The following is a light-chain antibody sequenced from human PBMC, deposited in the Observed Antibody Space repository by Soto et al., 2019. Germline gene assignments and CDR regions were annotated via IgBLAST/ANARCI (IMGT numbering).Light chain of an antibody. CDR3: QKYNSAPRS. CDR1: QGISNY. CDR2: AAS. V-gene: IGKV1-27*01. J-gene: IGKJ3*01. Sequence: DIQMTQSPSSLSASVGDRVTITCRASQGISNYLAWYQQKPGKVPKLLIYAASTLQSGVPSRFSGSGYGTDFTLTISILQPEDVATYYCQKYNSAPRSFGPGTKVDIK.